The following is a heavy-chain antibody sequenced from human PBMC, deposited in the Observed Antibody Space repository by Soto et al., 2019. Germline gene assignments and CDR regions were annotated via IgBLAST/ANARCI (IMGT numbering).Heavy chain of an antibody. CDR2: VYHSGST. Sequence: QVQLQESGPGLVKPSGTLALTCAVSGVSVTRSNWWSWVRQSPGKGREWIGEVYHSGSTRYNPSLNSRVTFSVDISRNQFSLRLTSVTAADTAVYYCAREGIYSSFDPWGQGILVTVSS. D-gene: IGHD5-12*01. CDR1: GVSVTRSNW. V-gene: IGHV4-4*02. J-gene: IGHJ5*02. CDR3: AREGIYSSFDP.